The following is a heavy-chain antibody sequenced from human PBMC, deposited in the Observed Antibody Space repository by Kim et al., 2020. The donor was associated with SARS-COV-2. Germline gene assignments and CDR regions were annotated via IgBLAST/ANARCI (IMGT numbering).Heavy chain of an antibody. V-gene: IGHV3-33*06. CDR3: AKEWGYDYSNNYYYYGMDV. CDR2: IGYDGSNK. D-gene: IGHD4-4*01. J-gene: IGHJ6*02. Sequence: GGSLRLSCAASGFTFSSYGMHWVRQAPGKGLEWVAVIGYDGSNKYYADSVKGRFTISRDNSKNTLYLQMNSLRAEDTAVYYCAKEWGYDYSNNYYYYGMDVWGQGTTFTVSS. CDR1: GFTFSSYG.